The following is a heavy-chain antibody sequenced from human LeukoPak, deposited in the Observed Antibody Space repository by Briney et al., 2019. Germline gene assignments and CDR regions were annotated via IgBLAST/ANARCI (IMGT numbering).Heavy chain of an antibody. V-gene: IGHV4-39*01. CDR1: GGSITTTNF. CDR3: AKNVVPGSGRFYFTY. D-gene: IGHD3-10*01. CDR2: INYGGTT. Sequence: SETLSLTCGVSGGSITTTNFWSWVRQPPGRELEWIASINYGGTTYYNPSLKSRVTISVDTSKNQFSLRLSSVTAADTSVYLCAKNVVPGSGRFYFTYWGQGSLVTVSP. J-gene: IGHJ4*02.